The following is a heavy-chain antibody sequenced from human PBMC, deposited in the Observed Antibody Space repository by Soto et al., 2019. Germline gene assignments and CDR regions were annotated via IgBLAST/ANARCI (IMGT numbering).Heavy chain of an antibody. V-gene: IGHV2-5*01. D-gene: IGHD1-20*01. CDR1: GFSFSSSGEG. CDR2: IYWNDDK. Sequence: QITLKESGPTLVKPTQTLTLTCTFSGFSFSSSGEGVGWIRQPPGKSLEWLALIYWNDDKRYSPSLKSRLTITKDTSKNQVVLTMTNMDPVDTGTYFCVHRMWYTTYHSWGQGALVTVSS. J-gene: IGHJ4*02. CDR3: VHRMWYTTYHS.